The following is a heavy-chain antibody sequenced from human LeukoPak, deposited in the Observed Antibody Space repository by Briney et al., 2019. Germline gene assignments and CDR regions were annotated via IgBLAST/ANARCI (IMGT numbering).Heavy chain of an antibody. D-gene: IGHD1-14*01. CDR2: IKSKTDGGTI. V-gene: IGHV3-15*01. CDR1: GFTFSNAW. Sequence: GRSLRLSCAASGFTFSNAWMSWLRQAPGKGLEWVGRIKSKTDGGTIDYAAPVKGRFTISRDDSKNTLYLQMNSLKTEDTAVYYCTKEDHASFDYWGQGNLVTVSS. CDR3: TKEDHASFDY. J-gene: IGHJ4*02.